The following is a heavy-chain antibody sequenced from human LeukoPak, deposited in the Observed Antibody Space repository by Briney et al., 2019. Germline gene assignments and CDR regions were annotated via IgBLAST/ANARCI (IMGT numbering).Heavy chain of an antibody. CDR3: ARSEDYGSGSYWGY. J-gene: IGHJ4*02. D-gene: IGHD3-10*01. V-gene: IGHV3-23*01. Sequence: GGSLRLSCAASGFTFSSYAMSWVRQAPGKGLEWVSAISGSGGSTYYADSVKGRFTISRDNSKNSLYLQMNSLRAEDTALYHCARSEDYGSGSYWGYWGQGTLVTVSS. CDR1: GFTFSSYA. CDR2: ISGSGGST.